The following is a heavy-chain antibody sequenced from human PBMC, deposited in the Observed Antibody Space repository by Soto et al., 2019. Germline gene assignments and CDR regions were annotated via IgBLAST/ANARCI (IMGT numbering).Heavy chain of an antibody. Sequence: QVQLVESGGGVVQPGRSLRISCAASRFNFSSYGMHWVRQAPGKGLEWVAVNWYDGSNKYYADSVKGRFTISRDNSKKTLYLQMNSLRAEDTAVYYSARDSPSDYGIHGPFDYWGQGTLVTVSS. CDR1: RFNFSSYG. J-gene: IGHJ4*02. CDR3: ARDSPSDYGIHGPFDY. V-gene: IGHV3-33*01. D-gene: IGHD3-10*01. CDR2: NWYDGSNK.